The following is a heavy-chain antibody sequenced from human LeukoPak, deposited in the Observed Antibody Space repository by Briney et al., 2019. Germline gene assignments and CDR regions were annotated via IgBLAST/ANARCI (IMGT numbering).Heavy chain of an antibody. CDR2: ISSSSSYI. D-gene: IGHD1-26*01. Sequence: PGGSLRLSCAASGFTFSSYAMNWVRQAPGRGLEGVSSISSSSSYIYYADSVKGRFTISRDNAKNSLYLQMNSLRAEDTAVYYCAREASRYSGSYCDYWGQGTLVTVSS. V-gene: IGHV3-21*01. CDR3: AREASRYSGSYCDY. J-gene: IGHJ4*02. CDR1: GFTFSSYA.